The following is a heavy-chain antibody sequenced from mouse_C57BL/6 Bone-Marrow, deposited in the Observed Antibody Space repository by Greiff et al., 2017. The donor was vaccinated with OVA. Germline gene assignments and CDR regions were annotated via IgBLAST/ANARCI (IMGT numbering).Heavy chain of an antibody. D-gene: IGHD1-1*01. J-gene: IGHJ1*03. CDR1: GYTFTSYW. CDR3: ARGVYYLYWYFDV. V-gene: IGHV1-50*01. Sequence: QVQLQQSGAELVKPGASVKLSCKASGYTFTSYWMQWVKQRPGQGLEWIGEIDPSDSYTNYNQKFKGQATLTVDTSSSTAYMQLSSLTSEDSAVYYCARGVYYLYWYFDVWGTGTTVTVSS. CDR2: IDPSDSYT.